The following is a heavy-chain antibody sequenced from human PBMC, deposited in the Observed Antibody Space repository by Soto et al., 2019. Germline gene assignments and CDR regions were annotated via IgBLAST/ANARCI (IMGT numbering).Heavy chain of an antibody. CDR1: GFTFSDYY. Sequence: QVQLVESGGGLVKPGGSLRLSCAASGFTFSDYYMRWIRQAPGKGLEWVSYISSSGSNIYYADSVKGRFTISRDNSKHLLYLQMNSPRAEYTAVYYCARPSCYGCWFDPWGQGTLVTVSS. CDR3: ARPSCYGCWFDP. D-gene: IGHD2-15*01. V-gene: IGHV3-11*01. J-gene: IGHJ5*02. CDR2: ISSSGSNI.